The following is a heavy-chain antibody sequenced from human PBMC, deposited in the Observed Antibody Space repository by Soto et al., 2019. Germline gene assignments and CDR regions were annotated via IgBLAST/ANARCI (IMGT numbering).Heavy chain of an antibody. Sequence: EVQLVESGGGLVQPGGSLXLSCAASGFTFSDSWMDWVRQAPGKGPEWVANIKQDGSEKNYVDSVKGRFIISRDNAKNSLYLQMNSLRAEDTAVYYCASLGRHGWGQGTTVTVSS. CDR3: ASLGRHG. CDR1: GFTFSDSW. V-gene: IGHV3-7*01. J-gene: IGHJ6*02. D-gene: IGHD3-16*01. CDR2: IKQDGSEK.